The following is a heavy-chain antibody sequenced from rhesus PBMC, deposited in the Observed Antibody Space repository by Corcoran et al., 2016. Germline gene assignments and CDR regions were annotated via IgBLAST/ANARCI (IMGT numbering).Heavy chain of an antibody. CDR1: GFTFSDYY. J-gene: IGHJ4*01. CDR3: TRVGCSGGVCYSIFDY. CDR2: ISSARNSK. V-gene: IGHV3S4*01. Sequence: EVQLVESGGGLAKPGGSLRLSCAASGFTFSDYYMSWVRQAPGKGLEWVSSISSARNSKYYADSVEGRFTISRDHAKNSLSLQMNSLKTEDTAVYYCTRVGCSGGVCYSIFDYWGQGVLVTVSS. D-gene: IGHD2-39*02.